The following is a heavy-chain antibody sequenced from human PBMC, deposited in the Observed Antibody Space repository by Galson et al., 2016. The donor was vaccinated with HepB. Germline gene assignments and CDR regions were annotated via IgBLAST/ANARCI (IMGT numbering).Heavy chain of an antibody. CDR3: AKGSYSSGSAVNWFDP. CDR2: ISGGGANT. D-gene: IGHD6-19*01. J-gene: IGHJ5*02. CDR1: GISVSSYA. V-gene: IGHV3-23*01. Sequence: SLRLSCAVSGISVSSYAMNWVRQAPGKGLEWVSRISGGGANTYYGDSVEGRFTISRDNSKNTLYLQMNSLRVEDTALYYCAKGSYSSGSAVNWFDPWGQGTLVTVSS.